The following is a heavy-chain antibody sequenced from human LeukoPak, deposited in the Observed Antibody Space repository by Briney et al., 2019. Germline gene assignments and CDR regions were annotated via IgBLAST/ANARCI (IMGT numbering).Heavy chain of an antibody. CDR2: ISVTGGDT. J-gene: IGHJ4*02. Sequence: GGSLRLSCAASGFNFNNYAMSWVRQAPGKGLEWVSTISVTGGDTEYAHSVRGRFTISRDNAKNTLSLQMNSLRAEDTAVYYCARGSPLGGNWGQGTLVTVSS. CDR1: GFNFNNYA. V-gene: IGHV3-23*01. CDR3: ARGSPLGGN.